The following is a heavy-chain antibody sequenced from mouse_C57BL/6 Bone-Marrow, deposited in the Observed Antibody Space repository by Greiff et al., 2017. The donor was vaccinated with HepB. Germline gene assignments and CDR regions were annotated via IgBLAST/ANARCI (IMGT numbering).Heavy chain of an antibody. J-gene: IGHJ4*01. CDR1: GYSFTSYY. CDR3: ASGDYAMDY. V-gene: IGHV1-66*01. CDR2: IYPGSGNT. Sequence: VQLQQSGPELVKPGASVKISCKASGYSFTSYYIHWVKQRPGQGLEWIGWIYPGSGNTYYNEKFKGKATLTADKSSSTAYMELRSLTSEDSAVYFCASGDYAMDYWGQGTSVTVSS.